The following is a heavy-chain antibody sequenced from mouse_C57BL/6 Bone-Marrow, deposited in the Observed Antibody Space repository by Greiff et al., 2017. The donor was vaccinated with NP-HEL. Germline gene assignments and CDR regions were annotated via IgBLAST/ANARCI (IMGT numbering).Heavy chain of an antibody. D-gene: IGHD1-1*01. Sequence: EVQLQQSGAELVRPGASVKLSCTASGFNIKDDYMHWVKQRPEQGLEWIGWIDPENGDTEYASKFQGKATITADTSSNTAYLQLSSLTSEDTAVYYCTTAVCIQTAMDYWGQGTSVTVSS. CDR3: TTAVCIQTAMDY. J-gene: IGHJ4*01. CDR2: IDPENGDT. CDR1: GFNIKDDY. V-gene: IGHV14-4*01.